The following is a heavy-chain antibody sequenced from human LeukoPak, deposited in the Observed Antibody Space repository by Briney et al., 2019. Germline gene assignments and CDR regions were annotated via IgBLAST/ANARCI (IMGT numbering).Heavy chain of an antibody. CDR3: AREYSRAGTNLGYCSGDICYPYYLDF. CDR2: IYTSGIT. V-gene: IGHV4-4*07. CDR1: GGSFSGYY. D-gene: IGHD2-15*01. Sequence: SETLSLTCAVYGGSFSGYYWNWIRQPAGKGLEWIGRIYTSGITNYNPSLKSRVTMSVDTSKNQFSLKLSSVTAADTAVYYCAREYSRAGTNLGYCSGDICYPYYLDFWGQGALVTVSS. J-gene: IGHJ4*02.